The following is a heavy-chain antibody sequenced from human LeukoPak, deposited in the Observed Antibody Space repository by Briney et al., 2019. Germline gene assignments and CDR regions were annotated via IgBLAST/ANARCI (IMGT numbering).Heavy chain of an antibody. D-gene: IGHD6-19*01. CDR1: GFTFSSYW. Sequence: GGSLRLSCAASGFTFSSYWMHWVRQAPGKGLVWVSRINSDGSRTSYADSVKGRFTISRDNATNTVYLQMNSLRAEDTAVYYCARGGSVWFDPWGQGTLVTVSS. J-gene: IGHJ5*02. V-gene: IGHV3-74*01. CDR2: INSDGSRT. CDR3: ARGGSVWFDP.